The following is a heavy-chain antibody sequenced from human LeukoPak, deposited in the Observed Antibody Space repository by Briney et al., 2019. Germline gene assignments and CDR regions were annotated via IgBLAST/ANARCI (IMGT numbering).Heavy chain of an antibody. J-gene: IGHJ6*03. D-gene: IGHD1-26*01. V-gene: IGHV1-18*01. CDR2: ISTYNGNT. CDR1: GNTLPTYG. CDR3: ARPAKGAYYHYYMDV. Sequence: ASVKVSCKTSGNTLPTYGITWVRQAPGQGLEWMGWISTYNGNTNYAQKLQGRVTMTRDTSTNTAYMELRSLRSNDTAVYYCARPAKGAYYHYYMDVWGTGTTVTVSS.